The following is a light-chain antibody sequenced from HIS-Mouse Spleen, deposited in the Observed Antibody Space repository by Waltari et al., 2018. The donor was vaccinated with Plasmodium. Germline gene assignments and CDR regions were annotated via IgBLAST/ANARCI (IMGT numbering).Light chain of an antibody. CDR1: ALPKKY. CDR3: YSTDSSGNHRV. CDR2: EDS. Sequence: SYELTQPPSVSVSPGQTARITCSGDALPKKYPYLYQQKSVHAPVMVIYEDSKRPAGIPERFSGASSGTMATLTISGAQVEDEADYYCYSTDSSGNHRVFGGGTKLTVL. V-gene: IGLV3-10*01. J-gene: IGLJ3*02.